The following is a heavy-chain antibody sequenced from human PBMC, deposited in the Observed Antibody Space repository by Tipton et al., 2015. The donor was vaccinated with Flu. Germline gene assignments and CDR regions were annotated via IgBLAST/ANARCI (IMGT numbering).Heavy chain of an antibody. CDR3: ARGLSGSGSYQRRYFDS. Sequence: SNYFWGWIRQPPGKGLEWIGEINHSGSTNYNPSLKSRVTISVDTSKNQFSLKLSSVTAADTAVYYCARGLSGSGSYQRRYFDSWGQGTLVTVSS. CDR1: SNYF. CDR2: INHSGST. D-gene: IGHD3-10*01. V-gene: IGHV4-34*01. J-gene: IGHJ4*02.